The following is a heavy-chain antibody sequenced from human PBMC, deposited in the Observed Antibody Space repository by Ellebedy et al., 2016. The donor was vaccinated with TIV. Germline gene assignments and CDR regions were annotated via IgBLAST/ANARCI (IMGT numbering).Heavy chain of an antibody. CDR2: INQDGGDK. D-gene: IGHD2/OR15-2a*01. CDR1: GFSFSTYW. CDR3: ARARCNNYDCHIPGY. J-gene: IGHJ4*02. V-gene: IGHV3-7*03. Sequence: GESLKISCAASGFSFSTYWMSWVRQAPGKGLEWAANINQDGGDKYYVESVKGRFTISRNNTRNALYLQMSSLRAEDTAVYFCARARCNNYDCHIPGYWGQGTLVTVSS.